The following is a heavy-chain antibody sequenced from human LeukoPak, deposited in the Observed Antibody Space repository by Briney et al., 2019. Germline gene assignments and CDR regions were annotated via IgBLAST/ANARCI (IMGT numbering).Heavy chain of an antibody. CDR3: ASGQLWLDQ. Sequence: SETLSLTCTVSGVAISSHYWSWIRQSPGKGLEWIGYIYYSGGTHYNPSLQSRVTMSVDTSRNHVSLKLNAVTAADTATYYCASGQLWLDQWGQGTQVTVSS. J-gene: IGHJ5*02. V-gene: IGHV4-59*11. CDR2: IYYSGGT. CDR1: GVAISSHY. D-gene: IGHD3-10*01.